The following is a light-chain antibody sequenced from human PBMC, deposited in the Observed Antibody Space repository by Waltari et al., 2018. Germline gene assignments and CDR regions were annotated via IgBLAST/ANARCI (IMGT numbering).Light chain of an antibody. Sequence: ELVLTQSPATLSVSPGERATLSCRASQSVSSNLAWYQQKPGQPPRLLISGASTRAAGIPARFSGSGSATEFTLTISSLQSEDFAVYYCHQYNNWPPITFGQGTRLEIK. CDR3: HQYNNWPPIT. J-gene: IGKJ5*01. CDR1: QSVSSN. V-gene: IGKV3-15*01. CDR2: GAS.